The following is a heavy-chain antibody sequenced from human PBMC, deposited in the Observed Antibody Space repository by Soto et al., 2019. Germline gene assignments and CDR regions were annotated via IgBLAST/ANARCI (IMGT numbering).Heavy chain of an antibody. Sequence: QITLKESGPTLVKPTQTLTLTCTFSGFSLSTSGVGVGWIRQPPGKALEWLALIYWDDDKRYSPSLKSRLTITKDTSKNQVVLTMTNMDPVDTVTYYCAHDANTATPMVKTYYFDYWGQGTLVTVSS. V-gene: IGHV2-5*02. D-gene: IGHD5-18*01. CDR2: IYWDDDK. J-gene: IGHJ4*02. CDR3: AHDANTATPMVKTYYFDY. CDR1: GFSLSTSGVG.